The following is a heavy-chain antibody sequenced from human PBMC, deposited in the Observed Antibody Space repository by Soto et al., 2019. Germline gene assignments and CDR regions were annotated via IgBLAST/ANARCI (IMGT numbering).Heavy chain of an antibody. CDR2: ISNGDETT. V-gene: IGHV3-11*01. CDR3: ARDPKRRDGYNFDS. D-gene: IGHD5-12*01. Sequence: PGGSLRLYCAASGFIFTDSSMTWIRPAPGKGLEWVSYISNGDETTQYADSVKGRFTVSRDNAKKVLFLQMSSLRVDDTAVYYWARDPKRRDGYNFDSWGRGALVTVSS. J-gene: IGHJ4*02. CDR1: GFIFTDSS.